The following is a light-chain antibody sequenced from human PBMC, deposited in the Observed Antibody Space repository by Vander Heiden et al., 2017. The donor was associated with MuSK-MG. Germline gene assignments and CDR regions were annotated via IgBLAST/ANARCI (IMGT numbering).Light chain of an antibody. CDR2: GAS. CDR1: QGISSY. CDR3: QKHNSNPPIT. Sequence: DIQMTQSPSSLSASVGDRVTITCRASQGISSYLAWYQQKPGKAPKLLIYGASTLQAGVPSRFSGSGYGTDFTLTISSRQPEDVAAYYCQKHNSNPPITFGRGTKVEIK. J-gene: IGKJ4*01. V-gene: IGKV1-27*01.